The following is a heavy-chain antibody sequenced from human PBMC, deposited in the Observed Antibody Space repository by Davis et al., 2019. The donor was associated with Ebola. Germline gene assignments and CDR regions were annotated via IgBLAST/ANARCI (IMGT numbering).Heavy chain of an antibody. V-gene: IGHV4-39*07. J-gene: IGHJ6*04. CDR1: GGSISSSSYY. CDR2: IYYSGST. CDR3: AREGILWFGELLFYYYGMDV. D-gene: IGHD3-10*01. Sequence: SETLSLTCTVSGGSISSSSYYWGWIRQPPGKGLEWIGSIYYSGSTYYNPSLKSRVTISVDTSKNQFSLKLSSVTAADTAVYYCAREGILWFGELLFYYYGMDVWGKGTTVTVSS.